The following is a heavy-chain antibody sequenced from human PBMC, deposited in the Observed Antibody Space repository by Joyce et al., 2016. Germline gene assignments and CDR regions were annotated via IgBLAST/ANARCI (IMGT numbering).Heavy chain of an antibody. CDR1: GFTVTTNY. CDR2: IYTGGST. D-gene: IGHD1-1*01. Sequence: EVQLVESGGGLIQPGGSLRLSCAASGFTVTTNYMSWVRQAPGKGLEWVSVIYTGGSTYYADSVKGRFTISRDNSMNTMYLQMNSLRVEDTAIYYCARNWPQEYVDVWGQGTTVTVSS. V-gene: IGHV3-53*01. J-gene: IGHJ6*02. CDR3: ARNWPQEYVDV.